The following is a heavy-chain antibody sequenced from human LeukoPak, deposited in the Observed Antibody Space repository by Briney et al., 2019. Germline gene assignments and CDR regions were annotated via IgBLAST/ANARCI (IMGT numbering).Heavy chain of an antibody. J-gene: IGHJ4*02. CDR3: ARGSSGWDNPFDY. CDR2: INPNSGGT. CDR1: GYTFTGYY. V-gene: IGHV1-2*02. Sequence: GASVKVSCKASGYTFTGYYMHWVRQAPGQGLEWMGWINPNSGGTNYAQKFQGRVTMTRDTSISTAYMELSRLRSDDTAVYYCARGSSGWDNPFDYWGQGTLVTVSS. D-gene: IGHD6-19*01.